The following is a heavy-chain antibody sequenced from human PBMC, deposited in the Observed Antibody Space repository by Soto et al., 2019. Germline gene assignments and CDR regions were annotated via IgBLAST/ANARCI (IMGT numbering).Heavy chain of an antibody. V-gene: IGHV3-53*01. Sequence: GWSLRLSCAASGFTVSSNYLSWVRQAPGKGLEWVSVIFSADNTHYADSVKGRFTISRDNSKNTVFLQMNSLRAEDTAVYYCAITGAGYYIVWGQGTTVTVYS. D-gene: IGHD3-3*01. CDR1: GFTVSSNY. CDR3: AITGAGYYIV. J-gene: IGHJ6*02. CDR2: IFSADNT.